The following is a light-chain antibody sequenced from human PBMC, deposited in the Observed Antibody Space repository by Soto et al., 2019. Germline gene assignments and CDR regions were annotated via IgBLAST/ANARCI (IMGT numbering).Light chain of an antibody. CDR2: EVS. CDR1: ISDVGGYDY. Sequence: QSALTQPASVSGSPGQSITISCTGTISDVGGYDYVSWYQQHPGKAPKPMIFEVSNRPSGVSNRFSGSKSGNTASLTISGLQAEVEADYYCSSFTFRTTVAFGGATKVTVL. V-gene: IGLV2-14*01. CDR3: SSFTFRTTVA. J-gene: IGLJ2*01.